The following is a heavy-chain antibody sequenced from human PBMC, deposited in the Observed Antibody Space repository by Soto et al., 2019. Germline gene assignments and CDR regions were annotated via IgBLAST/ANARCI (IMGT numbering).Heavy chain of an antibody. CDR2: ISGSGGST. D-gene: IGHD3-22*01. J-gene: IGHJ4*02. Sequence: EVQLLESGGGLVQPGGSLRLSCAASGFTFSSYAMSWVRQAPGKRLEWVSAISGSGGSTYYADSVKGRFTISRDNSKNTLYLQMNSLRAEDTAVYYCAKDKLTYYYDSSGRGYFDYWGQGTLVTVSS. CDR3: AKDKLTYYYDSSGRGYFDY. CDR1: GFTFSSYA. V-gene: IGHV3-23*01.